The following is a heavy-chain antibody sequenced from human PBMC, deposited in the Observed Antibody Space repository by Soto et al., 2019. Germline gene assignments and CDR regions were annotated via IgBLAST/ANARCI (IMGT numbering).Heavy chain of an antibody. J-gene: IGHJ4*02. CDR2: IYYSGST. CDR1: GGTISSGDYY. V-gene: IGHV4-61*08. CDR3: ARRYGASLDY. D-gene: IGHD4-17*01. Sequence: SETLSLTCAVSGGTISSGDYYWSWIRQHPGKGLEWIGYIYYSGSTNYNPSLKSRVTISVDTSKNQFSLKLSSVTAADTAVYYCARRYGASLDYWGQGTLVTVS.